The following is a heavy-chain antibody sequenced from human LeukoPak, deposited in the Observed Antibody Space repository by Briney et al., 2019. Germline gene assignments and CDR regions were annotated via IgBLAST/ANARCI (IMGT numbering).Heavy chain of an antibody. Sequence: SETLSLTCTVSGGSISSYYWSWLRQPAGKGLEWIGRIHTSGSTNYNPSLKRRVTMSVGTSKKQFSLKLSSVTAADTAVYYCARDQYIYSDSSGYYDYWGQGTLVTVSS. J-gene: IGHJ4*02. D-gene: IGHD3-22*01. CDR1: GGSISSYY. V-gene: IGHV4-4*07. CDR2: IHTSGST. CDR3: ARDQYIYSDSSGYYDY.